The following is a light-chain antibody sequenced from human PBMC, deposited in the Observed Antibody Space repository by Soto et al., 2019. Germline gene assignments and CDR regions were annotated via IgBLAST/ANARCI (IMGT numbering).Light chain of an antibody. Sequence: QSVLSQPPSASGSPGQSVTISCTGTSSDVGGYNYVSWYQHHPGKAPKLMIYEVTKRPSGVPDRFSGSKSGNTASLTVSGLQAEDDSDYYCRSYAGSNNVVFGGGTKRTVL. CDR3: RSYAGSNNVV. CDR2: EVT. J-gene: IGLJ2*01. V-gene: IGLV2-8*01. CDR1: SSDVGGYNY.